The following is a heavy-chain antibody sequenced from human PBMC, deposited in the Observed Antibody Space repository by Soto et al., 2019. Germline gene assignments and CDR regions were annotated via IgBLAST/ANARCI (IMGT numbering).Heavy chain of an antibody. V-gene: IGHV4-59*12. D-gene: IGHD3-16*01. CDR2: VYYSGST. CDR3: AREGWGAHFDY. CDR1: GGSISSYY. J-gene: IGHJ4*02. Sequence: QVQLQESGPGLVKPSETLSLTCTVSGGSISSYYWSWIRQPPGKGLEWIGYVYYSGSTNYNPSLNSRDTISVDTSKSQFSLYLTSVTAADTAVYYCAREGWGAHFDYWAREPWSPSPQ.